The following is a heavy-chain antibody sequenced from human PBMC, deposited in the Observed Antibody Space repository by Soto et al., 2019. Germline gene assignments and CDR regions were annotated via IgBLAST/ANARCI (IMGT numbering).Heavy chain of an antibody. Sequence: SETLSLTCTVSGGSISSYYWSWIRQPPGKGLEWIGYIYSSGSTNYNPSLKSRVTISVDTSKNQFSLKLSSVTAADTAVYYCAREAVAVYNWFDPWGQGTLVTVSS. CDR2: IYSSGST. CDR3: AREAVAVYNWFDP. D-gene: IGHD6-19*01. J-gene: IGHJ5*02. V-gene: IGHV4-59*01. CDR1: GGSISSYY.